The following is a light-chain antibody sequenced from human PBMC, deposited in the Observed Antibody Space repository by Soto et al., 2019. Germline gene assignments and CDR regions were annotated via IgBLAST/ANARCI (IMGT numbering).Light chain of an antibody. V-gene: IGKV1-5*01. J-gene: IGKJ1*01. CDR3: QHYISDPWT. CDR1: QTICRW. CDR2: DAS. Sequence: DIEMTPSPSTLSASVGDRGTITCRASQTICRWLAWYQQRPGKAPKVLIYDASTLESGVPARFSGSGSETEFTLTISSLQPEDSATYYCQHYISDPWTFGQGTKVEIK.